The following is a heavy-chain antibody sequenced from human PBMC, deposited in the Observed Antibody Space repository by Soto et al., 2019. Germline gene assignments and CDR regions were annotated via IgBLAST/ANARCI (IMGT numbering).Heavy chain of an antibody. CDR1: GFSLSTSRVG. D-gene: IGHD3-16*01. V-gene: IGHV2-5*02. Sequence: QITLKESGPTLVKPTQTLTLTCTFSGFSLSTSRVGVGWIRQPPGKALEWLALIYWDDDKRYSPSLKSRLTITKDTSKNQVVLTMTNMDPVDTATYYCAHRLGRGLGERRPNWFDPWGQGTLVTVSS. CDR2: IYWDDDK. J-gene: IGHJ5*02. CDR3: AHRLGRGLGERRPNWFDP.